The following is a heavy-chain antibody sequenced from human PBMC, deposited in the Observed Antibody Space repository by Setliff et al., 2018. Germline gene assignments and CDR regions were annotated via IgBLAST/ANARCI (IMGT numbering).Heavy chain of an antibody. J-gene: IGHJ2*01. D-gene: IGHD3-9*01. CDR2: INGGNGNT. V-gene: IGHV1-3*01. CDR3: AREVYDILTGYSYWYFDL. Sequence: GASVQVSCKASGSTFTSYALHWLRQAPGQRLEWMAYINGGNGNTHYSQKFRGRVTVTRDTSASTVFMELSTLSSEDTAVYYCAREVYDILTGYSYWYFDLWGRGTLGTVSS. CDR1: GSTFTSYA.